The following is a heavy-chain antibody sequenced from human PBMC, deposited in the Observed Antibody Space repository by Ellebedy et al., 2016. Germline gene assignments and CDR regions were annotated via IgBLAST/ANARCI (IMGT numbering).Heavy chain of an antibody. CDR1: GYTFTSYD. D-gene: IGHD3-3*01. J-gene: IGHJ6*02. V-gene: IGHV1-8*01. CDR3: ALRFLEWPYYYYYGMDV. CDR2: MNPNSGNT. Sequence: ASVKVSCXASGYTFTSYDINWVRQATGQGLEWMGWMNPNSGNTGYAQKFQGRVTMTRNTSISTAYMELSSLRSEDTAVYYCALRFLEWPYYYYYGMDVWGQGTTVTVSS.